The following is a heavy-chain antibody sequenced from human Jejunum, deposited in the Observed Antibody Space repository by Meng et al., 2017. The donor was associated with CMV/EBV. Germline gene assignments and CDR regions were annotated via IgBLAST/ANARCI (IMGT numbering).Heavy chain of an antibody. J-gene: IGHJ5*02. V-gene: IGHV4-61*02. CDR3: TRGTTGVAVPGSLGWFDH. CDR2: IDISGIT. Sequence: LQESGPRLVEPSQTEALTRTASVDATRMHTYYCIRFRQTAGRGLAWIGDIDISGITNYNRCSQSRVNISVDTSNNQCSLNLSSVNAADTALYYCTRGTTGVAVPGSLGWFDHWGQGTLVTVSS. D-gene: IGHD6-19*01. CDR1: VDATRMHTYY.